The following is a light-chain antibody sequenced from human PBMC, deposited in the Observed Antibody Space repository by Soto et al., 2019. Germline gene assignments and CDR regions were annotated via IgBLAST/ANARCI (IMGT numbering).Light chain of an antibody. Sequence: QSVLTQPRSVSGSPGQSVTISCTGTSSDVGGYNYVSWYQQHPGKAPKLMIYDVSTRPSGVPDRFSGSKSGNTASLTISGLQAEDEADYYCCSYAGSYTFWVFGGGTKLTVL. CDR3: CSYAGSYTFWV. V-gene: IGLV2-11*01. CDR2: DVS. J-gene: IGLJ2*01. CDR1: SSDVGGYNY.